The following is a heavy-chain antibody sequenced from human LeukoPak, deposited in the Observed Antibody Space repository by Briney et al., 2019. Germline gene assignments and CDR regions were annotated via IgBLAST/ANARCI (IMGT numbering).Heavy chain of an antibody. V-gene: IGHV3-48*04. Sequence: PGGSLRLSCAASGSTFSSYAMSWVRQAPGKGLEWVSYISSSGSTIYYADSVKGRFTISRDNAKNSLYLQMNSLRAEDTAVYYCARDTGGSYADYWGQGTLVTVSS. CDR3: ARDTGGSYADY. CDR2: ISSSGSTI. J-gene: IGHJ4*02. CDR1: GSTFSSYA. D-gene: IGHD1-26*01.